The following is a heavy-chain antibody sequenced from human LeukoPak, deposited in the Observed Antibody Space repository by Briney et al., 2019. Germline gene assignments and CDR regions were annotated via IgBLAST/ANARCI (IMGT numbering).Heavy chain of an antibody. Sequence: GRSLRLSCAASGFTFSSYSMNWVREAPGKGREWVSYIRTSSSYKYYADSVKGRFTISRDNAKHSLYLQINSLRAEDTAVYYCASDLLEWYFDYWGQGTLVTVSS. V-gene: IGHV3-21*01. CDR3: ASDLLEWYFDY. CDR1: GFTFSSYS. J-gene: IGHJ4*02. D-gene: IGHD3-3*01. CDR2: IRTSSSYK.